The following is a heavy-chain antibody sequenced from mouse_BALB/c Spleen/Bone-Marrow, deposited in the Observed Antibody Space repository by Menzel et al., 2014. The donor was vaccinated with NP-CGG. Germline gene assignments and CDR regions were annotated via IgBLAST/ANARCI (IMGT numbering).Heavy chain of an antibody. Sequence: VQLKESGAELVKPGASVMLSCTASGFNIKDTYMHWVKQRPEQGLEWIGRIDPANGNTKYDPKFQGKATITADTSSNTAYLQLSSLTSEDTAVYYCARSHYYGSYAMDYWGQGTSVTVSS. J-gene: IGHJ4*01. CDR3: ARSHYYGSYAMDY. V-gene: IGHV14-3*02. CDR1: GFNIKDTY. D-gene: IGHD1-2*01. CDR2: IDPANGNT.